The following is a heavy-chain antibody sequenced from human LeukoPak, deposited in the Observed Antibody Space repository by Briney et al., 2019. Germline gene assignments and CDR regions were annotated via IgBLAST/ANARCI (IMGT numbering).Heavy chain of an antibody. CDR1: GFTFGDYA. CDR2: IRSKAYGGTT. Sequence: SLRLSCTASGFTFGDYAMSWVRQAPGKGLEWVGFIRSKAYGGTTEYAASVKGRFTISRDDSKSIAYLQMNSLKTEDTAVYYCTRDQVRYSGSYYWFDPWGQGTLVTVSS. J-gene: IGHJ5*02. CDR3: TRDQVRYSGSYYWFDP. D-gene: IGHD1-26*01. V-gene: IGHV3-49*04.